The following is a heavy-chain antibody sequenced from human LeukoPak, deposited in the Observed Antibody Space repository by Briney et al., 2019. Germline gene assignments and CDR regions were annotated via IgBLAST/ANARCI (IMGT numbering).Heavy chain of an antibody. V-gene: IGHV3-23*01. Sequence: GGTLRLSCVASGFTFSTYGMSWVRQAPGKGLEWVSAISGSGGSTYYADSVKGRLTISRDNSKNTLYLQMNSLRAQDTAVYYCAKDGGEYYDILTGYYPRLYYMDVWGKGTTVTISS. D-gene: IGHD3-9*01. J-gene: IGHJ6*03. CDR1: GFTFSTYG. CDR3: AKDGGEYYDILTGYYPRLYYMDV. CDR2: ISGSGGST.